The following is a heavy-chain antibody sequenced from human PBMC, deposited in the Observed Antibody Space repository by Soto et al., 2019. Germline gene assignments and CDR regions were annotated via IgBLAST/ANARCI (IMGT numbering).Heavy chain of an antibody. CDR3: AKDQPKRITMVRGVITVPPGAYFDY. CDR2: ISYDGSNK. D-gene: IGHD3-10*01. CDR1: GFTFSSYG. Sequence: GGSLRLSCAASGFTFSSYGMHWVRQAPGKGLEWVAVISYDGSNKYYADSVKGRFTISRDNSKNTLYLQMNSLRAEDTAVYYCAKDQPKRITMVRGVITVPPGAYFDYWGQGTLVTVSS. V-gene: IGHV3-30*18. J-gene: IGHJ4*02.